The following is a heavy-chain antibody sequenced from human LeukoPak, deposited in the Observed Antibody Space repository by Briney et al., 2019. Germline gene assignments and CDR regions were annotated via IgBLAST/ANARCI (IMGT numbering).Heavy chain of an antibody. V-gene: IGHV3-23*01. CDR3: AKKPGRAFDI. D-gene: IGHD2-8*02. J-gene: IGHJ3*02. CDR2: ISGSGGST. CDR1: GFTFSRYA. Sequence: GGSLRLSCAASGFTFSRYAMRWVRQAPGKGLEWVSAISGSGGSTYYADSVKGRFTISRDNSKNTLYLQMNSLRAEDTAVYYCAKKPGRAFDIWGQGTMVTVSS.